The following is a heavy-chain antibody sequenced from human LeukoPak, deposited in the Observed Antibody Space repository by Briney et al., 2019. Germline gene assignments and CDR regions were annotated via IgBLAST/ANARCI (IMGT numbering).Heavy chain of an antibody. J-gene: IGHJ2*01. D-gene: IGHD6-13*01. V-gene: IGHV1-18*01. CDR2: ISAYNGNT. CDR3: ARLSSSWYQDWYFDL. CDR1: GYTFTSYG. Sequence: GASVKVSCKASGYTFTSYGISWVRQAPGQGLEWMGWISAYNGNTNYAQKLQGRVTMTTDTSTSTAYMELRSLRSDDTAVYYCARLSSSWYQDWYFDLWGRGTLVTVSS.